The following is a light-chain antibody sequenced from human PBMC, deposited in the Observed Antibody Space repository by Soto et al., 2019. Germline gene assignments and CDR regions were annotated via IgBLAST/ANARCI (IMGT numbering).Light chain of an antibody. V-gene: IGLV1-40*01. CDR1: SSNIGAGYD. Sequence: QSVLTQPPSVSGAPGQRVTISCTGSSSNIGAGYDVHWYQQLPGTAPKLLIYGNNNRPSGVPDRFSGSKSGTSASLAITGLQAEDEADYYCQSYDSSLRAPNDVFGTGTKVTVL. CDR2: GNN. CDR3: QSYDSSLRAPNDV. J-gene: IGLJ1*01.